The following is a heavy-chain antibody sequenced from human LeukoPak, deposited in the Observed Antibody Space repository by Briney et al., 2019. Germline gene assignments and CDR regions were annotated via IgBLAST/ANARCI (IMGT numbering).Heavy chain of an antibody. Sequence: GSLRLSCAASGFTFSSYWMHWVRQVPGKGLVWVSRINSDGTSTTYADSVKGRFTISRDNAKNTLYLQMNSLRAEDTAVYYCARDIEARGIVVTPMGYWGQGTLVTVSS. V-gene: IGHV3-74*01. CDR3: ARDIEARGIVVTPMGY. D-gene: IGHD3-22*01. J-gene: IGHJ4*02. CDR1: GFTFSSYW. CDR2: INSDGTST.